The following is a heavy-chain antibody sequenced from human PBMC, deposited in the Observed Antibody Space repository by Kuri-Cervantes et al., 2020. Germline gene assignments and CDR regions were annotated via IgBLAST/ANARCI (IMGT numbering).Heavy chain of an antibody. CDR3: ARLYGDYVNIYYFDY. Sequence: ASVKVSCKASGYTFTSYGISWVRQAPGQGLEWMGWISAYNGNTNYAQKLQGRVTMTTDTSTSTAYMELRSLRSDDTAVYYCARLYGDYVNIYYFDYWGQGTLVTVSS. J-gene: IGHJ4*02. CDR1: GYTFTSYG. V-gene: IGHV1-18*01. CDR2: ISAYNGNT. D-gene: IGHD4-17*01.